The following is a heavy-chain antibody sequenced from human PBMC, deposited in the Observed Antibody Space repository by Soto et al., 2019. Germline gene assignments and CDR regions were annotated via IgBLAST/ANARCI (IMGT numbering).Heavy chain of an antibody. CDR2: ISYDGSNT. D-gene: IGHD6-19*01. CDR1: GFPFTTYG. V-gene: IGHV3-30*03. Sequence: QVQLVESGGGVVQPGRSLRLSCAASGFPFTTYGMHWVREGPGKGLEWVAVISYDGSNTYYADSVKGRFTISRDNSKNTLYLQMNSLRPEDTAVYYCARGEEQWLDGSLDYWGQGTLVTVSS. J-gene: IGHJ4*02. CDR3: ARGEEQWLDGSLDY.